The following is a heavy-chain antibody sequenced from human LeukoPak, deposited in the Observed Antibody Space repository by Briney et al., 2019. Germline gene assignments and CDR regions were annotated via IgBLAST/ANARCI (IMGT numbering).Heavy chain of an antibody. CDR1: GYTFTGYY. Sequence: ASVKVSCKASGYTFTGYYMHWVRQAPGQGLEWMGWINPNSGGTNYAQKFQGRVTMTTDTSTSTAYMELWSLRSDDTAFYYCAREAGIAAPVGWFDFWGQGSLVTVSS. CDR3: AREAGIAAPVGWFDF. D-gene: IGHD6-13*01. J-gene: IGHJ4*02. CDR2: INPNSGGT. V-gene: IGHV1-2*02.